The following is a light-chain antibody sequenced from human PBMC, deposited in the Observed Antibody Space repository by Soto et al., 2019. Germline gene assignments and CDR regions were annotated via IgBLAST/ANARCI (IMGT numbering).Light chain of an antibody. CDR2: DVS. CDR1: NSDVGGYNY. CDR3: CSYAGNSLWV. V-gene: IGLV2-11*01. J-gene: IGLJ3*02. Sequence: QSALTQPRSASGSPGQSVTISCTGTNSDVGGYNYVSWYQQHPGKAPKLVIYDVSKRPSGVPDRFSGSKSGNTASLTISGLQAEDEADYYCCSYAGNSLWVFGGGTKVTVL.